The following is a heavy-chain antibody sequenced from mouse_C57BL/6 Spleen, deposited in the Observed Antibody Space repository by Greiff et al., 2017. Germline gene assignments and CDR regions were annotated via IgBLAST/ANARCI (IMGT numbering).Heavy chain of an antibody. CDR2: IHPNSGST. Sequence: VQLQHPGAELVKPGASVKLSCKASGYTFTSYWMHWVKQRPGQGLEWIGMIHPNSGSTNYNEKFKSKATLTVDKSSSTAYMQLSSLTSEDSAVYYCARGGGYYAMDYWGQGTSVTVSS. CDR1: GYTFTSYW. J-gene: IGHJ4*01. CDR3: ARGGGYYAMDY. V-gene: IGHV1-64*01.